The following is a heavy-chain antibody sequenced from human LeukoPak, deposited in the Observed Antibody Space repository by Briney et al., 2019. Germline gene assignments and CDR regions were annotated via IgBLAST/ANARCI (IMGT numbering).Heavy chain of an antibody. CDR3: TRGDGSGSY. CDR2: IRSKTSGGTT. Sequence: GGSLRLSCTASGFTFGDYAMSWVRQAPGEGLDWIGFIRSKTSGGTTEYAASVKGRFTILRNDSKSIAYLQINSLKTEDTAVYYRTRGDGSGSYWGQGTLVTVSS. D-gene: IGHD1-26*01. J-gene: IGHJ4*02. V-gene: IGHV3-49*04. CDR1: GFTFGDYA.